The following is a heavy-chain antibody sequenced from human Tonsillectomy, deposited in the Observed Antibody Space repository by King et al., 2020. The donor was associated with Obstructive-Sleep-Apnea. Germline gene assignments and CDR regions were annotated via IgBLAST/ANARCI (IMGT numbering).Heavy chain of an antibody. J-gene: IGHJ6*02. CDR3: ARDADPYGSGEGALDGRDV. V-gene: IGHV3-23*04. CDR2: ISGNSGST. CDR1: GFTFSSYV. D-gene: IGHD3-10*01. Sequence: VQLVESGGGLVPPGGSLRLSCAASGFTFSSYVMNWVRQAPGKGLDWVSGISGNSGSTYYADSVKGRFTISRDNSKNTLFLQMNSLRAEDTAIYYCARDADPYGSGEGALDGRDVGGQGTTVTVSS.